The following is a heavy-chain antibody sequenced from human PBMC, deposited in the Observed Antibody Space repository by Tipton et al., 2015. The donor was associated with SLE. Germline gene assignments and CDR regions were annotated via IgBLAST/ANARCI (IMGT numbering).Heavy chain of an antibody. CDR3: ARREIAAAVYFDY. CDR2: IYYSGRT. CDR1: GGSISSSSYY. Sequence: TLSLTCTVSGGSISSSSYYWSWIRPHPGKGLEWIGYIYYSGRTYYNPSLKSRVTISVDTSKNQLSLKLSSVTAADTAVYYCARREIAAAVYFDYWGQGTLVTVSS. J-gene: IGHJ4*02. V-gene: IGHV4-39*01. D-gene: IGHD6-13*01.